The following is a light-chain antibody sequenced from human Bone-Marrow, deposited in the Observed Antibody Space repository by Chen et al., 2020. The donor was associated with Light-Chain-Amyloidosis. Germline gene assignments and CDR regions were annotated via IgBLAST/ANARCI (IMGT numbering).Light chain of an antibody. CDR3: QQYNSYVWT. V-gene: IGKV1-5*03. J-gene: IGKJ1*01. CDR2: KAS. Sequence: DIQMTQSPSTLSASVGDRVTITCRASQSISSWLAWYQQKPGKATKLLIYKASSLESGVPSRFSGSGSGTEFTLTISSLQPDDFATYYCQQYNSYVWTFGQGTKVEIK. CDR1: QSISSW.